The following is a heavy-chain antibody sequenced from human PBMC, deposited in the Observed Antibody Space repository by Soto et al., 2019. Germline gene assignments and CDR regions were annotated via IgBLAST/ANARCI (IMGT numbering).Heavy chain of an antibody. V-gene: IGHV4-30-2*01. Sequence: QLQLQESGSGLVKPSQTLSLTCAVSGGSISSGGYSWSWIRQPPGKGLAWIGYIYHSGRTYYNPSMKSRVSISVDRTNTQSPMKLSSLTAADTAAYYCAAGGGLPRYYWGQGTLVTVSS. CDR2: IYHSGRT. J-gene: IGHJ4*02. CDR1: GGSISSGGYS. D-gene: IGHD5-12*01. CDR3: AAGGGLPRYY.